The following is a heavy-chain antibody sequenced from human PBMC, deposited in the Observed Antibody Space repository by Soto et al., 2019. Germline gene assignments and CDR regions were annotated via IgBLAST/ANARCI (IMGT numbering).Heavy chain of an antibody. J-gene: IGHJ6*02. V-gene: IGHV1-8*02. CDR3: GRGPSPRAPAGGTPYYYAMDV. Sequence: ASVKVSCKASGYDFPAYDINWVRQASGQGLEWMGWMNPINGATGRARRFQGRVSMTRNTATATAYLELTSLRSDDSAVYFCGRGPSPRAPAGGTPYYYAMDVWGQGTTVTVSS. CDR2: MNPINGAT. D-gene: IGHD2-2*01. CDR1: GYDFPAYD.